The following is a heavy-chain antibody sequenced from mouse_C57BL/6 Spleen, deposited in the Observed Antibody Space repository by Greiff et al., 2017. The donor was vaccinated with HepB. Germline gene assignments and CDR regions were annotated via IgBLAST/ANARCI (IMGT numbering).Heavy chain of an antibody. D-gene: IGHD1-2*01. CDR2: ISYSGST. Sequence: EVQLQQSGPGLVKPSQSLSLTCTVTGYSITSGYGWNWIRQFPGNKLEWMGYISYSGSTNYNPSLKSRIYITRDTSKNQFFLQLNSVTTEDTATYYCARTARIKHWGQGTTLTVSS. CDR3: ARTARIKH. CDR1: GYSITSGYG. J-gene: IGHJ2*01. V-gene: IGHV3-2*02.